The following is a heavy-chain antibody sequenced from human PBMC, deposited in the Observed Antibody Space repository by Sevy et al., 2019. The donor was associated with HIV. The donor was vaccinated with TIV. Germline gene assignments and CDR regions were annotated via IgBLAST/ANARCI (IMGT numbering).Heavy chain of an antibody. V-gene: IGHV3-9*01. D-gene: IGHD3-3*01. CDR1: GFTFDDYA. CDR2: ISWNSGSI. CDR3: AKDGPFWSGYSYYFDY. J-gene: IGHJ4*02. Sequence: GGSLRLSCAASGFTFDDYAMHWVRQAPGKGLEWVSGISWNSGSIGYVDSVKGRLTISRDNAKNSLYLQMNSLRAEDTALYYCAKDGPFWSGYSYYFDYWGQGTLVTVSS.